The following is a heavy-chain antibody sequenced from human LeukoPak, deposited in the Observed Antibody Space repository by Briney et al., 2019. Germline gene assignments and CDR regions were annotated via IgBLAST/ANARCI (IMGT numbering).Heavy chain of an antibody. J-gene: IGHJ6*03. CDR3: ARATAVAYYYYMDV. V-gene: IGHV4-61*02. CDR2: VYSSGST. D-gene: IGHD6-19*01. Sequence: SQTLSLTCTVSGDSISGGTYYWSWIRQPAGKGLEWIGRVYSSGSTNYNPSLKSRVTMAVDTSKNQLSLNLNSVTAADTAVYYCARATAVAYYYYMDVWGKGTTVTVSS. CDR1: GDSISGGTYY.